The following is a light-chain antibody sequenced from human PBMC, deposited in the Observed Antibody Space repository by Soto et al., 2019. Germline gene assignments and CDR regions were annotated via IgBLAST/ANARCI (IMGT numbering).Light chain of an antibody. CDR1: SSDVGGYNY. CDR2: DVS. CDR3: SSYTTADTHVV. Sequence: QSVLAQPASVSGSPGQSITISCTGTSSDVGGYNYFSWYQQHPGKAPKLMIYDVSNRPSGVSNRFSGSKSGNTASLTISGLQAEDEADYYCSSYTTADTHVVFGGGTKLTVL. V-gene: IGLV2-14*03. J-gene: IGLJ2*01.